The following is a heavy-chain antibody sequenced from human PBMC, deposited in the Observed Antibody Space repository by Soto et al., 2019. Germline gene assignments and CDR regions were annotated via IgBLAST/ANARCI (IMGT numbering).Heavy chain of an antibody. J-gene: IGHJ6*03. CDR1: GGSFSGYY. D-gene: IGHD2-2*01. Sequence: TSETLSLTCAVYGGSFSGYYWSWIRQPPGKGLEWIGEINHSGSTNYNPSLKSRVTISVDTSKNQFSLKLSSVTAADTAVYYCAGGRPQNRYCSSTSCYLLYYYYYMDVWGKGTTVTVSS. V-gene: IGHV4-34*01. CDR2: INHSGST. CDR3: AGGRPQNRYCSSTSCYLLYYYYYMDV.